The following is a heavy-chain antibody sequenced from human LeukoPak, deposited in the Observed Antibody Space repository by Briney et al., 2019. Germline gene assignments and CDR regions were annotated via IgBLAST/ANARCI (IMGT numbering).Heavy chain of an antibody. CDR1: GYTFTGYY. D-gene: IGHD1-26*01. CDR2: INPNSGGT. CDR3: ARVGLVGATEGWFDP. J-gene: IGHJ5*02. V-gene: IGHV1-2*06. Sequence: ASVKVSCKASGYTFTGYYIHWVRQAPGQGLEWMGRINPNSGGTNSAQKFQGRVTMTRDTSISTAYMELRSLRSDDTAVYYCARVGLVGATEGWFDPWGQGTLVTVSS.